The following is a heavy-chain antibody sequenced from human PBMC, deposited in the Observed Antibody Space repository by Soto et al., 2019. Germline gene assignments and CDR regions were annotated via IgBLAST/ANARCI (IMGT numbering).Heavy chain of an antibody. Sequence: PSETLSLTCAVSGGSISSNNWWGWVRQPPGKGLEWIGEIYHSGTANYNPSLKSRVTISVDKSKNQFSLNLTSVTAADTAMYYCARDRGTYYYNSGTYSKNNWLELWGQGTLVTVSS. J-gene: IGHJ5*02. D-gene: IGHD3-10*01. CDR3: ARDRGTYYYNSGTYSKNNWLEL. CDR1: GGSISSNNW. CDR2: IYHSGTA. V-gene: IGHV4-4*02.